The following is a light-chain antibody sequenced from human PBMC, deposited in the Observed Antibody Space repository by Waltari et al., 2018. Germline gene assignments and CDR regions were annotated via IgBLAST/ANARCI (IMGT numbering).Light chain of an antibody. CDR1: QTISNSY. J-gene: IGKJ4*01. CDR2: GAS. V-gene: IGKV3-20*01. CDR3: QQYGSSPVT. Sequence: ESVLTQSPGTLSLSPGERATLSCRASQTISNSYLAWYQQKPGQAPRLLIYGASSRATDIPDRFRGSGSGTDFTLTISRLEPEDFAVYSCQQYGSSPVTFGGGTNVEIK.